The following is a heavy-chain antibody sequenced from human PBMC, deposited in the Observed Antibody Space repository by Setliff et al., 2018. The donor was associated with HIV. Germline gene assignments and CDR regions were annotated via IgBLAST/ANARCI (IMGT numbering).Heavy chain of an antibody. J-gene: IGHJ4*02. Sequence: ASVKVSCKASGYTFTGNYIHWVRQAPGQSLEWMGWINAGYGNTKYSQKFQGRVTITRDASASTAYMELSSLRSEDTAVYYCARSPGDYLFDYWGQGTLVTVSS. CDR2: INAGYGNT. V-gene: IGHV1-3*01. D-gene: IGHD4-17*01. CDR3: ARSPGDYLFDY. CDR1: GYTFTGNY.